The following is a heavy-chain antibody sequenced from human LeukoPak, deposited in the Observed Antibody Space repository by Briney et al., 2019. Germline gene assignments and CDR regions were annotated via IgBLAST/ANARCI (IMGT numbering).Heavy chain of an antibody. CDR2: IYYSWST. J-gene: IGHJ5*02. CDR1: VGSLSSSSYY. D-gene: IGHD2-2*01. V-gene: IGHV4-39*01. CDR3: ARRGYCSSTSCYEYWLDP. Sequence: SETLSLTCLVCVGSLSSSSYYWGWIRQPPGKGLEWIGIIYYSWSTYHNRSLKRRLTISVDTSKDQFSLKLSSVTAKDTAVYYCARRGYCSSTSCYEYWLDPWGQGTLVTVSS.